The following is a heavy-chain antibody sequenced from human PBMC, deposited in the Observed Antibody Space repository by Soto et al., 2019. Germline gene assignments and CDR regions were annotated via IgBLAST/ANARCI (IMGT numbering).Heavy chain of an antibody. V-gene: IGHV3-7*03. CDR2: IKQDGSEK. Sequence: PGGSLRLSCAACVFTFSNYLMSWARQAPGKWLEWLANIKQDGSEKXXVDSVKGRXTVSRYNSDNSXYLQRXNLRAEDQAVYYCAASVDLSLDPWVQGTPVNVSS. J-gene: IGHJ5*02. CDR3: AASVDLSLDP. CDR1: VFTFSNYL.